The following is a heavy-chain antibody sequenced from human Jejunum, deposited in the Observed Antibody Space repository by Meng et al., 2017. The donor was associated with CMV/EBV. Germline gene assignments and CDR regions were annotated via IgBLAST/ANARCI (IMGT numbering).Heavy chain of an antibody. CDR2: IYPGDSDT. V-gene: IGHV5-51*01. CDR3: ARYRDSSSYFDH. CDR1: GYSVTSAW. J-gene: IGHJ4*02. Sequence: AFGYSVTSAWIGWVRQMPGKGLEWMALIYPGDSDTRYSPSFQGHVTISVDKSIATAYLQWSSLKASDTAMYYCARYRDSSSYFDHWGQATLVTVSS. D-gene: IGHD5-12*01.